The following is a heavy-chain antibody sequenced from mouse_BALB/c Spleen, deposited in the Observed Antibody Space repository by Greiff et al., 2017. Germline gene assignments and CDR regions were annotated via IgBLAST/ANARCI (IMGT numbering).Heavy chain of an antibody. CDR1: GYTFSSYW. J-gene: IGHJ4*01. D-gene: IGHD1-1*01. CDR3: ARRDYYGRGRGYYYAMDY. Sequence: QVQLKESGAELMKPGASVKISCKATGYTFSSYWIEWVKQRPGHGLEWIGEILPGSGSTNYNEKFKGKATFTADTSSNTAYMQLSSLTSEDSAVYYCARRDYYGRGRGYYYAMDYWGQGTSVTVSS. V-gene: IGHV1-9*01. CDR2: ILPGSGST.